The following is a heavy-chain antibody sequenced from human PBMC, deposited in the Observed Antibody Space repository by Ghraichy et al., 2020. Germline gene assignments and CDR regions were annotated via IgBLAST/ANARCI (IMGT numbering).Heavy chain of an antibody. CDR3: VRATSQDKDSYGTSYHYGMDV. CDR2: ISYDGSRK. J-gene: IGHJ6*02. Sequence: GGSLRLSCTASGFTFSNYGLHWVRQAPGKGLEWVAVISYDGSRKFNADSVKGRFTISRDNSKNTLYLQMNSLRDEDTAVYYCVRATSQDKDSYGTSYHYGMDVWGQGTTVIGSS. D-gene: IGHD2-2*01. V-gene: IGHV3-30*03. CDR1: GFTFSNYG.